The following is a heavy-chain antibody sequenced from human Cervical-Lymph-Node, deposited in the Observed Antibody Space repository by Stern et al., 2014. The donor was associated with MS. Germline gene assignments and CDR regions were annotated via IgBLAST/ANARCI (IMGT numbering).Heavy chain of an antibody. V-gene: IGHV4-59*01. CDR1: GGSISSYY. J-gene: IGHJ5*02. CDR2: IYYSGST. CDR3: ARGSVYSSS. D-gene: IGHD6-6*01. Sequence: QLQLQESGPGLVKPSETLSLTCTVSGGSISSYYWSWIRQPPGKGLEWIGYIYYSGSTNYNPSLKSRVTISVDTSKNQFSLKLSSVTAADTAVYYCARGSVYSSSWGQGTLVTVSS.